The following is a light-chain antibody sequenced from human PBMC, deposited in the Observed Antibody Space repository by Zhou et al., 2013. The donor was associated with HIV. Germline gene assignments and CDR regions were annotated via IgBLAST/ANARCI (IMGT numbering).Light chain of an antibody. CDR1: QSVSSSY. J-gene: IGKJ4*01. CDR2: GAS. V-gene: IGKV3-20*01. CDR3: QQYGSSPAT. Sequence: EIVLTQSPATLSLSPGVRATLSCRASQSVSSSYLAWYQQKPGQAPRLLIYGASSRATGIPDRFSGSGSGTDFTLTISRLEPEDFAVYYCQQYGSSPATFGGGTKVEIK.